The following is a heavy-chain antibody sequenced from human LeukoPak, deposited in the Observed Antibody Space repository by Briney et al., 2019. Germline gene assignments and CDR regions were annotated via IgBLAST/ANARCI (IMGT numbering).Heavy chain of an antibody. CDR2: IYYSGST. CDR3: ARAWDIVVVTSAFDI. Sequence: PSETLSLTCTVSGGSISSYYWSWIRQPPGKGLGLIGYIYYSGSTNYNPSPKSRVTISVDTSKNQFSLKLSSVTAADTAVYYCARAWDIVVVTSAFDIWGQGTMVTVSS. CDR1: GGSISSYY. J-gene: IGHJ3*02. V-gene: IGHV4-59*01. D-gene: IGHD2-2*01.